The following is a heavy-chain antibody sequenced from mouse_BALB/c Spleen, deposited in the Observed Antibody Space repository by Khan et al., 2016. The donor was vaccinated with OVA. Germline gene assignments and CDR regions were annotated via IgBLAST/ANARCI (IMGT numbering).Heavy chain of an antibody. CDR1: GFSLTNYG. V-gene: IGHV2-6-1*01. D-gene: IGHD1-1*01. CDR3: ARQPCYHYNIMDY. Sequence: QVQLKQSGPGLVVPSQSLSITCTISGFSLTNYGVHWVRQPPGKGLEWLVVIWSDGSTTYNSALKSRLTISKDNSKSQVFLKMNSLQTDDTAMYFCARQPCYHYNIMDYWGQGTSVTVSS. CDR2: IWSDGST. J-gene: IGHJ4*01.